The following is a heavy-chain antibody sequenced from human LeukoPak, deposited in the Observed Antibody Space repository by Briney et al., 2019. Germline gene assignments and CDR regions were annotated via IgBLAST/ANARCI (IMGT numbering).Heavy chain of an antibody. Sequence: ASVKVSCKASGYTFTSYGITWVRQAPGQGLEWMGWVSGYNGDTTYAQKLQGRVSMTTDTSASTAYTELRSLRSDDTAVYYCARDRSTGPVPGTWIIAYWGQGTLVTVSS. V-gene: IGHV1-18*01. CDR2: VSGYNGDT. CDR1: GYTFTSYG. CDR3: ARDRSTGPVPGTWIIAY. D-gene: IGHD6-13*01. J-gene: IGHJ4*02.